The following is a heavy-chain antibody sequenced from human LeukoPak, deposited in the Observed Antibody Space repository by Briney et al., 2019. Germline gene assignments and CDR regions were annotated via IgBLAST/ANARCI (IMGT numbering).Heavy chain of an antibody. CDR1: GGSIRNFH. V-gene: IGHV4-59*01. D-gene: IGHD3-10*01. CDR2: IFYSGST. CDR3: ARGQLGSGMDDP. Sequence: KPSETLSLTRTVSGGSIRNFHWSWIRQPPGKGLEWIGYIFYSGSTKYHPSLESRVTISVDTSKNQFSLKLSSVTAADTAVYYCARGQLGSGMDDPWGQGTLVTVSS. J-gene: IGHJ5*02.